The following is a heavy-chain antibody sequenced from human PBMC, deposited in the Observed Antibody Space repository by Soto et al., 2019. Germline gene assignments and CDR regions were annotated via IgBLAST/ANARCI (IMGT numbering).Heavy chain of an antibody. CDR2: ISYDGSNK. CDR1: GFTFSSYG. J-gene: IGHJ1*01. V-gene: IGHV3-30*18. Sequence: PGGSLRLSCAASGFTFSSYGMHWVRQAPGKGLEWVAVISYDGSNKYYADSVKGRFTISRDNSKNTLYLQMNSLRAEDTAVYYCAKDAQGKSSGWYSVWAEYFQHWGQGTLVTVSS. CDR3: AKDAQGKSSGWYSVWAEYFQH. D-gene: IGHD6-19*01.